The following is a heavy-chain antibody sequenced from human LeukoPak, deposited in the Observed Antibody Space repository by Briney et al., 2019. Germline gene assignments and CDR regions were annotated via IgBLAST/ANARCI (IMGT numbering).Heavy chain of an antibody. J-gene: IGHJ4*02. CDR2: IKQDGSEK. CDR3: AREDDWNYEDY. V-gene: IGHV3-7*01. Sequence: GGSLRLSCAASGFTFSNYWMSWVRQAPGKGREWVANIKQDGSEKYYVNSVKGRFTISRDNAKNSLYLQMNSLRAEDTAIYYCAREDDWNYEDYWGQGTLVTVSS. CDR1: GFTFSNYW. D-gene: IGHD1-7*01.